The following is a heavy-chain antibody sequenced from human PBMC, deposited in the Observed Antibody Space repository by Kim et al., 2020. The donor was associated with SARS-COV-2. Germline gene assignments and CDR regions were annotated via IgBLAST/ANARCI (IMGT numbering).Heavy chain of an antibody. J-gene: IGHJ6*03. Sequence: NGRFTNSRDKAKNSLYLQMNSLRAEDTAVYYCARVAVVPAAIWSYYYYMDVWGKGTTVTVSS. V-gene: IGHV3-11*01. D-gene: IGHD2-2*02. CDR3: ARVAVVPAAIWSYYYYMDV.